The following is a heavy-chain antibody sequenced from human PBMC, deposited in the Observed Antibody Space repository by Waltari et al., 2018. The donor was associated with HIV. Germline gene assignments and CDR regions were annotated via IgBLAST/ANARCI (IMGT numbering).Heavy chain of an antibody. CDR1: GFTSGNVA. CDR3: ARDPQYCSSTSCSYYFDY. J-gene: IGHJ4*02. V-gene: IGHV3-30-3*01. CDR2: ISYDGSNK. Sequence: QVQLVESGGGVVQPGRSLRLSCAASGFTSGNVAMHWVRQAPGKGLEWVAVISYDGSNKYYADSVKGRFTISRDNSKNTLYLQMNSLRAEDTAVYYCARDPQYCSSTSCSYYFDYWGQGTLVTVSS. D-gene: IGHD2-2*01.